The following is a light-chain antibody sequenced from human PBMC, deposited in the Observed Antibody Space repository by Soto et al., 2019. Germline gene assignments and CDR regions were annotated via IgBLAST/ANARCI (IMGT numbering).Light chain of an antibody. CDR3: QQRYNWPHT. J-gene: IGKJ4*01. CDR2: DAS. CDR1: QSVSSS. V-gene: IGKV3-11*01. Sequence: EIVLTQSPATLSLSPGERATLSCRASQSVSSSLAWYQQTPGQAPRLLIYDASNRATSIPARFSGSGSGTDFTLTISSLGPEDSAVYYCQQRYNWPHTFGGGTKVEI.